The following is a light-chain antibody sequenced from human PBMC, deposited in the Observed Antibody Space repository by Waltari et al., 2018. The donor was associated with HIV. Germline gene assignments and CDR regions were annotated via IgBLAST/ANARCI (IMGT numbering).Light chain of an antibody. CDR1: QSVLLKSNKKHY. CDR3: HQYYSTLQT. V-gene: IGKV4-1*01. CDR2: GAS. J-gene: IGKJ3*01. Sequence: DIVMTQSPDSLAVSLAERATINCQSSQSVLLKSNKKHYLPWYEQKPGQPPKLLIYGASTRESGVPDRFNGSGSGTEFTLTINSLQAEDVAVYYCHQYYSTLQTFGPGTKLNI.